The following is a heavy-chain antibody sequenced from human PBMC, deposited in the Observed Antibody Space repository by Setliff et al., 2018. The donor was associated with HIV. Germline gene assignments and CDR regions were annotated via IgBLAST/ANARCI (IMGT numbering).Heavy chain of an antibody. J-gene: IGHJ5*02. Sequence: PSETLSLTCTVSGGSISSYYWSWIRQPPGKGLEWIGYIYYSGSTNYNPSLKSRVTISVDTSKNQFSLKLSSVTAADTAVYYCARVAAGTYGKGDWFDPWGQGTQVTVSS. CDR2: IYYSGST. V-gene: IGHV4-59*01. CDR3: ARVAAGTYGKGDWFDP. CDR1: GGSISSYY. D-gene: IGHD3-10*01.